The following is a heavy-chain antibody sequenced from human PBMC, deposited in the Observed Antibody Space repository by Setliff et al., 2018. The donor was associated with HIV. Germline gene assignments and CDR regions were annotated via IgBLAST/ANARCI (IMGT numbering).Heavy chain of an antibody. D-gene: IGHD6-13*01. V-gene: IGHV3-30*02. Sequence: PGGSLRLSCAASGFTFSSYGMHWVRQAPGKGLEWVAFIRYDGSNKYYADSVKGRFTISRDNSKNTLYLQMNSLRAEDTAAYYCAKQTVSSSWSNWFDPWGQGTLVTVSS. CDR3: AKQTVSSSWSNWFDP. CDR1: GFTFSSYG. CDR2: IRYDGSNK. J-gene: IGHJ5*02.